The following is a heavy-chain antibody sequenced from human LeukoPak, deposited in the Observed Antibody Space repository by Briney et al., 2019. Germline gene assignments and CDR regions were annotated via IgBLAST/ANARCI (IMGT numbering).Heavy chain of an antibody. J-gene: IGHJ4*02. CDR1: GFTFSSYW. CDR3: AKDRGYSYGISEY. CDR2: ISETGRST. Sequence: GGSLRLSCAASGFTFSSYWMNWVRQVPGKGLEWVSTISETGRSTYYADSVKGQFTISRDNSKNTLYLQMNSLRAEDTAVYYCAKDRGYSYGISEYWGQGTLVTVSS. D-gene: IGHD5-18*01. V-gene: IGHV3-23*01.